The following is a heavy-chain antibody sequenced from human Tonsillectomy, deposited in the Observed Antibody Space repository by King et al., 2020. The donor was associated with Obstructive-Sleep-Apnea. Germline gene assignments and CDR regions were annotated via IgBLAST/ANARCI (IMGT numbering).Heavy chain of an antibody. D-gene: IGHD6-19*01. CDR3: AREYSRGWYDHWYFDL. CDR1: GGSISSYY. J-gene: IGHJ2*01. Sequence: VPLKESGPGLVKPSETLSLTCTVSGGSISSYYWSWIRQPPGKGLEWMGYIYYSGNTNYNPSLKSRVTISVDTSKNQFSLKVFSVTAADTAVYYCAREYSRGWYDHWYFDLWGRGTLVTVSS. CDR2: IYYSGNT. V-gene: IGHV4-59*01.